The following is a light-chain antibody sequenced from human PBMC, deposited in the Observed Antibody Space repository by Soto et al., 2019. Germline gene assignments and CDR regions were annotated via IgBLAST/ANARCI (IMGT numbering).Light chain of an antibody. J-gene: IGLJ1*01. CDR3: QAWDAGIYV. CDR1: KLGNKY. CDR2: QDN. Sequence: SYELTQPPSVSVSPGQTASITCSGDKLGNKYACWYQQKPGQSPVLLIYQDNKRPSGIPERFSGSNSGNTATLTITGTQAMDEADYYCQAWDAGIYVFGTGTKLTVL. V-gene: IGLV3-1*01.